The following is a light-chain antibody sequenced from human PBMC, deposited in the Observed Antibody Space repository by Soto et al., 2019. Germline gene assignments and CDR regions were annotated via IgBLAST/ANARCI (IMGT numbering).Light chain of an antibody. J-gene: IGLJ3*02. CDR1: SSDVGAYTY. CDR2: EVS. V-gene: IGLV2-8*01. CDR3: CSYAGSSTWV. Sequence: QSALTQPPSASGSPGQSVTISCTGTSSDVGAYTYVSWYQQHPGKAPKLMIYEVSKRPSGVPDRFSGSKSGNTASLTVSGLQAEDEADYYCCSYAGSSTWVFGGGTQLTVL.